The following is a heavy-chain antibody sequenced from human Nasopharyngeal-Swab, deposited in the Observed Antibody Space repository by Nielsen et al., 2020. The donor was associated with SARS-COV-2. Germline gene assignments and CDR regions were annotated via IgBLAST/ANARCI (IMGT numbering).Heavy chain of an antibody. CDR2: IWYDGSNK. CDR3: ARDLDGPYYYDSSGFPDY. V-gene: IGHV3-33*01. CDR1: GFTFSSYG. D-gene: IGHD3-22*01. Sequence: GESLKISCAASGFTFSSYGMHWVRQAPGKGVEWVAVIWYDGSNKYCADSVKGRFTISRDNSKNTLYLQMNSLRAEDTAVYYCARDLDGPYYYDSSGFPDYWGQGTLVTVSS. J-gene: IGHJ4*02.